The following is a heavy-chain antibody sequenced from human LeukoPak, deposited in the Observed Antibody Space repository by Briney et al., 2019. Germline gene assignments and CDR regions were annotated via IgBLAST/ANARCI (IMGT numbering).Heavy chain of an antibody. CDR2: ISSSNSYI. CDR1: GFTFSSYS. Sequence: GGSLRLSCAASGFTFSSYSMNWVRQAPGKGLEWVSSISSSNSYIYYADSVKGRFTISRDNAKNSLYLQMNSLRAEDTAVYYCARAPSDYVGKFDYWGQGTLVTVSS. J-gene: IGHJ4*02. V-gene: IGHV3-21*01. CDR3: ARAPSDYVGKFDY. D-gene: IGHD3-16*01.